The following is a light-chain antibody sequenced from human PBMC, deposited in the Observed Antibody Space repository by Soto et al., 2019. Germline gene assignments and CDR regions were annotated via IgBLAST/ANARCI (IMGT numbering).Light chain of an antibody. CDR2: GAF. CDR1: QSVSYN. J-gene: IGKJ4*01. Sequence: EIVMTQSPATLSVSPGETATLSCRASQSVSYNLAWYQQKPGQGPRLVIYGAFSRATGIPARFSGSGSGTEFTLTLSSLQSEDVAVYYCQQYKNWPPLTFGGGTKVEIK. CDR3: QQYKNWPPLT. V-gene: IGKV3-15*01.